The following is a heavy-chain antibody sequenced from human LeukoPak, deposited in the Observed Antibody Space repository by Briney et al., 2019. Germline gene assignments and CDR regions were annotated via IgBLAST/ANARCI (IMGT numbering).Heavy chain of an antibody. CDR1: GYTFTSYY. Sequence: GASVKVSCKASGYTFTSYYMHWVRQAPGQGLEWMGIINPSGGSTSYAQKLQGRVTMTRDTSTSTVYMELSSLRSEDTAVYYCARDFRRTTVTPTFGYWGQGTLVTVSS. V-gene: IGHV1-46*01. CDR2: INPSGGST. D-gene: IGHD4-17*01. CDR3: ARDFRRTTVTPTFGY. J-gene: IGHJ4*02.